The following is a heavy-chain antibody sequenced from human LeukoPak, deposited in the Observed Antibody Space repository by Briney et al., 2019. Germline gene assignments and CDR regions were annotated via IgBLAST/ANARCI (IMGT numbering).Heavy chain of an antibody. CDR3: ARGGSPPEALGDTFDI. CDR1: RFTFSNYW. D-gene: IGHD1-26*01. Sequence: PGGSLRLSCAASRFTFSNYWMHWVRQGPGKGLVWVSRISGDGRITRNADSVKGRFFIYRDNAKNTLYLQMNSLRAEDRAVYYCARGGSPPEALGDTFDIWGQETMVTVSS. V-gene: IGHV3-74*01. J-gene: IGHJ3*02. CDR2: ISGDGRIT.